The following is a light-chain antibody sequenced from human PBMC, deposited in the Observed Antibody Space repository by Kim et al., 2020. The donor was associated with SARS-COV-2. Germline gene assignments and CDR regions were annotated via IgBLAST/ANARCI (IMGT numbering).Light chain of an antibody. CDR2: WAS. CDR1: QTVLYNSNNKNY. J-gene: IGKJ2*03. V-gene: IGKV4-1*01. CDR3: QQYYSTPPS. Sequence: DIVMTQSPDSLAVSRGERATLNCKSSQTVLYNSNNKNYLAWYQQKPGQAPKLLIYWASIRESGVSDRFSGSGSETDFTLTISSLQAEDVAVYYCQQYYSTPPSFGQGTKLDIK.